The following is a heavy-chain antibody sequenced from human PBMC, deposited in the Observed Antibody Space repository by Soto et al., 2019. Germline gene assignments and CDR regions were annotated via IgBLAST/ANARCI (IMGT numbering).Heavy chain of an antibody. CDR1: GGSLTSYP. CDR2: IIPIHGTT. D-gene: IGHD3-16*01. Sequence: QMEQSGAEVRKPGSSVKVSCKPSGGSLTSYPMAWVRQSPGQGFEWMGGIIPIHGTTEYAQKFQGRVTITADESTNRATLELTGLTSEDTAVYYCARGWGLVSWGQGTLVTVSS. V-gene: IGHV1-69*01. J-gene: IGHJ4*02. CDR3: ARGWGLVS.